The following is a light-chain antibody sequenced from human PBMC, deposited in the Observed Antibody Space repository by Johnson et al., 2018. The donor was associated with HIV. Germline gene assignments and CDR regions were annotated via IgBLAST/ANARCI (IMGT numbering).Light chain of an antibody. V-gene: IGLV1-51*01. CDR3: GTWDSSLSPFFV. J-gene: IGLJ1*01. CDR1: SSNIANNY. Sequence: QSVLTQPPSFSAAPGQNITISCSGASSNIANNYISWYQHLPGTAPKIVIYDNYKRPLGIPDRFSGSKSGTSATLGITGLQPGDEGDYYCGTWDSSLSPFFVCGTATKVTVL. CDR2: DNY.